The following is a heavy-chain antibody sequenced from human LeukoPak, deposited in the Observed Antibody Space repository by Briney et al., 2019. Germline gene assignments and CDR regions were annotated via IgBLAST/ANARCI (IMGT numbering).Heavy chain of an antibody. Sequence: ASVKVSCKASGYTFTGYYMHWVRQAPGQGLEWMGWINPNSGGTNYAQKFQGRVTMTRDTSISTAYMELSRLRSDDTAVYYCARDRGAVAGKRGYFDYWGPGTLVTVSS. V-gene: IGHV1-2*02. CDR1: GYTFTGYY. D-gene: IGHD6-19*01. CDR3: ARDRGAVAGKRGYFDY. J-gene: IGHJ4*02. CDR2: INPNSGGT.